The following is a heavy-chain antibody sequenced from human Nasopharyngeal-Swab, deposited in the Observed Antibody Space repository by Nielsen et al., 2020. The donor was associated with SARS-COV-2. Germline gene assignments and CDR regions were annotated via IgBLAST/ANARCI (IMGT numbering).Heavy chain of an antibody. CDR2: IDPSDSYT. CDR3: ARHHCSSTSCYVDFDY. V-gene: IGHV5-10-1*01. Sequence: GESLKISCKTSGYSFTSYWISWVRQMPGKGLEWMGRIDPSDSYTNYSPSFQGHVTISADKSISTAYLQWSSLKASDTAMCYCARHHCSSTSCYVDFDYWGQGTLVTVSS. CDR1: GYSFTSYW. J-gene: IGHJ4*02. D-gene: IGHD2-2*01.